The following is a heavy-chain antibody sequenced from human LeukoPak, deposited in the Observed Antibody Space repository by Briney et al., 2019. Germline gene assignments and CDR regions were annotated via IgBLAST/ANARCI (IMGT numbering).Heavy chain of an antibody. V-gene: IGHV3-74*01. CDR1: GLTLSGYW. CDR3: ARARGNTYGYFEY. D-gene: IGHD5-18*01. Sequence: GGSLRLSCAASGLTLSGYWMHWVRQAPGNGLVWVSRINGDASSTSYADSVKGRFTISRDNAKSTLYLQMNSLRVEDTAVYYCARARGNTYGYFEYWGQGTLVTVSS. CDR2: INGDASST. J-gene: IGHJ4*02.